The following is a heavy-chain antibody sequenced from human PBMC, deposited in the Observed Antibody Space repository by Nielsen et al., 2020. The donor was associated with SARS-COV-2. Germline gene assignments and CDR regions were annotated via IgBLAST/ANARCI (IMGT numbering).Heavy chain of an antibody. CDR1: GFTFSSYG. J-gene: IGHJ6*03. CDR3: AKDQDDAYYYYYYMDV. V-gene: IGHV3-30*18. Sequence: GGSLRLSFAASGFTFSSYGMHWVRQAPGKGLEWVAVISYDGSNKYYADSVKGRFTISRDNSKNTLYLQMNSLRAEDTAVYYCAKDQDDAYYYYYYMDVWGKGTTVTVSS. D-gene: IGHD3-3*01. CDR2: ISYDGSNK.